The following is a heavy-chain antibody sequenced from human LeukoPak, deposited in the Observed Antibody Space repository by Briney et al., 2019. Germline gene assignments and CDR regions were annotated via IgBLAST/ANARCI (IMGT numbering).Heavy chain of an antibody. CDR1: GFTFSSYS. V-gene: IGHV3-21*01. J-gene: IGHJ6*03. CDR3: AKDGLDCSGGSCYSGNMDV. CDR2: ISSSSSSYK. Sequence: PGGSLRLSCAASGFTFSSYSMNWVRQAPGKGLEWVSSISSSSSSYKYYADSVKGRFTISRDNAKNSLYLQMNSLGAEDTAVYYCAKDGLDCSGGSCYSGNMDVWGKGTTVTISS. D-gene: IGHD2-15*01.